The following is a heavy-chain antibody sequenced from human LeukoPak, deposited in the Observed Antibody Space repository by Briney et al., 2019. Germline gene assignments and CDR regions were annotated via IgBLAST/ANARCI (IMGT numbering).Heavy chain of an antibody. CDR1: GFTFSSYS. CDR3: AREAIFTSITPSDY. Sequence: PGGSLRLSCAASGFTFSSYSMNWVRQAPGKGLEWVSFISSSSSTVYYADSVKGRFTVSRDNAQNSLYLQMNSLRAEDTAVYYCAREAIFTSITPSDYWGQGTLVTVSS. D-gene: IGHD4-23*01. J-gene: IGHJ4*02. CDR2: ISSSSSTV. V-gene: IGHV3-48*01.